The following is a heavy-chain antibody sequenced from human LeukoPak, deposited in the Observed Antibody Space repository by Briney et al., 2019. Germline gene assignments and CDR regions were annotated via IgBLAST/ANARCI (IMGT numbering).Heavy chain of an antibody. V-gene: IGHV3-33*01. CDR3: ARDNYGAAGF. CDR1: GFSFSRYG. CDR2: IWYDGSNK. J-gene: IGHJ4*02. D-gene: IGHD4-17*01. Sequence: PGGSLRLSCVASGFSFSRYGMHWVRQAPGKGLEWVAVIWYDGSNKYYADSVKGRFTISRDNSKNTLYLQMLSLRAEDTAVYYCARDNYGAAGFWGQGTLVTVSS.